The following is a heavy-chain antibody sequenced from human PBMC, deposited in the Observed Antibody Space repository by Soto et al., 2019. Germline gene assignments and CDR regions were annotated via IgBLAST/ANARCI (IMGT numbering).Heavy chain of an antibody. V-gene: IGHV3-23*01. J-gene: IGHJ4*02. CDR3: AKLNYYDSSGPSDY. Sequence: GGSLRLSCAASGFTFSSYSLSWVRRAPGKGLEWVSAISGSGGSTYYADSVKGRFTISRDNSKNTLYLQMNSLRAEDTAVYYCAKLNYYDSSGPSDYWGQGTLVTVSS. CDR1: GFTFSSYS. CDR2: ISGSGGST. D-gene: IGHD3-22*01.